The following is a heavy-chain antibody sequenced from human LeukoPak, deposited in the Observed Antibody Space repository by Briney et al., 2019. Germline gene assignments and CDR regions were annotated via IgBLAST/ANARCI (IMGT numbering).Heavy chain of an antibody. D-gene: IGHD3-22*01. Sequence: QPGRSLRLSCAASGFTFSSYGMHWVRQAPGKGLEWVAVIWYDGSNKYYADSVKGRFTISRDNSKNTLYLQMNSLRAEDTAVYYCARDGSGYYYVNLYYYYYGMDVWGQGTTVTVSS. CDR1: GFTFSSYG. CDR2: IWYDGSNK. CDR3: ARDGSGYYYVNLYYYYYGMDV. V-gene: IGHV3-33*01. J-gene: IGHJ6*02.